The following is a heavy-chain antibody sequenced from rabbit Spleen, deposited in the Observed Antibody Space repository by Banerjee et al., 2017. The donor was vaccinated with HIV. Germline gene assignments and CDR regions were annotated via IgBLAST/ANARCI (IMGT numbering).Heavy chain of an antibody. Sequence: QSLEESGGDLVKPGASLTLTCTASGFSFSTNYYMCWVRQAPGKGLEWIACIYADSFGSTAYASWAKGRFTISKTSSTTVTLQMTSLTAADTATYFCARGLNVGGGGLNLWGPGTLVTVS. D-gene: IGHD5-1*01. J-gene: IGHJ4*01. CDR2: IYADSFGST. V-gene: IGHV1S40*01. CDR3: ARGLNVGGGGLNL. CDR1: GFSFSTNYY.